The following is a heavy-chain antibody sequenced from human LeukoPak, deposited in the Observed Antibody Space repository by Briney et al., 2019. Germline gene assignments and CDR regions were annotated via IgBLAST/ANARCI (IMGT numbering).Heavy chain of an antibody. J-gene: IGHJ4*02. D-gene: IGHD2-2*01. V-gene: IGHV1-8*01. CDR2: MNPNSGNT. CDR1: GYTFTTYD. Sequence: ASVTVSCKASGYTFTTYDINWVRQAPGQGLEWMGWMNPNSGNTGYAQKFQGRLTMTRNTSISTAYMELSSLRSEDTAVYYCAAQLPSDYWGQGTLVTVSS. CDR3: AAQLPSDY.